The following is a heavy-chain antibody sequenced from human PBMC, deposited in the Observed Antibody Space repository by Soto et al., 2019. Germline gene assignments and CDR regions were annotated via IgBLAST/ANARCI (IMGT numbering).Heavy chain of an antibody. CDR3: ARNLRPSPRVAVAGTSRPYYYYMDV. CDR2: ISAYNGNT. D-gene: IGHD6-19*01. V-gene: IGHV1-18*01. Sequence: GASVKVSCKASGYTFTSYGISWVRQAPGQGLEWMGWISAYNGNTNYAQKLQGRVTMTTDTSTSTAYMELRSLRSDDTAVYYCARNLRPSPRVAVAGTSRPYYYYMDVWGKGTTVTVSS. CDR1: GYTFTSYG. J-gene: IGHJ6*03.